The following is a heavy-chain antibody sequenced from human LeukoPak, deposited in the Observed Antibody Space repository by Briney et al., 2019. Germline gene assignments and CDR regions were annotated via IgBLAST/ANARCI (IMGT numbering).Heavy chain of an antibody. V-gene: IGHV3-30*03. Sequence: PGRSLRLSCAASGFTFSSYGMHWVRQAPGKGLEWVAVISYDGSNKYYADSVKGRFTISRDNAKNSLYLQMNSLRAEDTALYYCARGYCSSTSCYFDYWGQGTLVTVSS. D-gene: IGHD2-2*01. CDR2: ISYDGSNK. CDR3: ARGYCSSTSCYFDY. CDR1: GFTFSSYG. J-gene: IGHJ4*02.